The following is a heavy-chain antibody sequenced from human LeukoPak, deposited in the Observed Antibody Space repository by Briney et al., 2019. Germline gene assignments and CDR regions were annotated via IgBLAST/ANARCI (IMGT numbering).Heavy chain of an antibody. CDR1: GGSISSSSYY. D-gene: IGHD1-26*01. CDR3: ARGLRVYSGSYYVLGSAFDI. Sequence: KTSETLSLTCTVSGGSISSSSYYWGWIRQPPGKGLEWIGSIYYSGSTNYNPSLKSRVTISVDTSKNQFSLKLSSVTAADTAVYYCARGLRVYSGSYYVLGSAFDIWGQGTMVTVSS. J-gene: IGHJ3*02. CDR2: IYYSGST. V-gene: IGHV4-39*07.